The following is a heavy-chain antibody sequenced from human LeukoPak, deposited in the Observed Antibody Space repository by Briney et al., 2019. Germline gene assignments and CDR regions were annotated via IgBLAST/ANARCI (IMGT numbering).Heavy chain of an antibody. J-gene: IGHJ6*03. CDR1: GHSISSGYH. Sequence: SETLSLTCTVSGHSISSGYHWGWIRQPPGKGLEWIGEINHSGSTNYNPSLKSRVTISVDTSKNQFSLKLSSVTAADTAVYYCARRVVVVPAAISFYYYYYMDVWGKGTTVTISS. D-gene: IGHD2-2*01. CDR2: INHSGST. CDR3: ARRVVVVPAAISFYYYYYMDV. V-gene: IGHV4-38-2*02.